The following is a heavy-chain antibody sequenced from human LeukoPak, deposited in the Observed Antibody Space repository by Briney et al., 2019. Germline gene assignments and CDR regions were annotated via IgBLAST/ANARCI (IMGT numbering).Heavy chain of an antibody. D-gene: IGHD3-10*01. CDR3: ARFRGSGSLDY. J-gene: IGHJ4*02. V-gene: IGHV3-30-3*01. Sequence: PGGPLRLSCAASGFTFSSYAMHWVRQAPDKGLEWVAVISYDGSNKYYADSVKGRFTISRDNSKNTLYLQMNSLRAEDTAVYYCARFRGSGSLDYWGQGTLVTVSS. CDR1: GFTFSSYA. CDR2: ISYDGSNK.